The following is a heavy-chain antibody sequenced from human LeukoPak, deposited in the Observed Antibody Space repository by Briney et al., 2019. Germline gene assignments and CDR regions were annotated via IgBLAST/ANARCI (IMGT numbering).Heavy chain of an antibody. J-gene: IGHJ4*02. CDR3: ARGYDSSGYYYDY. D-gene: IGHD3-22*01. Sequence: SETLSLTCAVYGGSFSGYYWSWIRQPPGKGLEWIGEINHSGSTNYNPSLKSRVTISVDTSKNQFSLKLSSVTAADTAVYYCARGYDSSGYYYDYWGQGTLVTVSS. CDR2: INHSGST. CDR1: GGSFSGYY. V-gene: IGHV4-34*01.